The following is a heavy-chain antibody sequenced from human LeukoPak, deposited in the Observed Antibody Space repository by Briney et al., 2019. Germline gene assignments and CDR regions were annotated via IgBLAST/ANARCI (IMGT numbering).Heavy chain of an antibody. CDR1: GFTFRNAW. J-gene: IGHJ4*02. D-gene: IGHD1-26*01. CDR3: AKSSGSKRDFDY. Sequence: GGSLRLSCAASGFTFRNAWMTWVRQAPGQGLEWVGRIKSQSDGGTPDYAAPVKGRFTISRDDSKNTLCLQMNSLRAEDTAVYYCAKSSGSKRDFDYWGQGTLVTVSS. V-gene: IGHV3-15*01. CDR2: IKSQSDGGTP.